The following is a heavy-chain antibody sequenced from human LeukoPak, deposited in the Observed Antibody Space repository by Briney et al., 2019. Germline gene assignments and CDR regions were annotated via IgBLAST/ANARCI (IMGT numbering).Heavy chain of an antibody. D-gene: IGHD2-15*01. CDR3: ARGIECSGGSCSETPFDY. CDR1: GGTFSSYA. Sequence: SVKVSCKASGGTFSSYAISWVRQAPGQGLEWMGGIIPIFGTANYAQKFQGRVTITADESTSTVYMERSSLRSEDTAVYYCARGIECSGGSCSETPFDYWGQGTLVTVSS. V-gene: IGHV1-69*13. CDR2: IIPIFGTA. J-gene: IGHJ4*02.